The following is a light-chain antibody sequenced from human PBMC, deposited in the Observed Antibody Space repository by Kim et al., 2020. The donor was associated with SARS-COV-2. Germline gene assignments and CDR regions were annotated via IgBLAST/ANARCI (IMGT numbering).Light chain of an antibody. CDR3: SSYAGSGLGV. V-gene: IGLV2-23*02. CDR2: EVN. Sequence: QSALTQPASVSGSPGQSITISCTGTNSDVGTYNLVSWYQQHPGKAPQLMIYEVNNRPSGVSDRFSGSKSGNTASLTISGLQAEYEADYYCSSYAGSGLGVFGGGTKFTVL. J-gene: IGLJ3*02. CDR1: NSDVGTYNL.